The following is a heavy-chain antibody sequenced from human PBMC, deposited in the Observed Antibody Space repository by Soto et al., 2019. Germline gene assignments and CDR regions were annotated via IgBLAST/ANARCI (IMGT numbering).Heavy chain of an antibody. CDR1: GGTFSSYA. CDR3: AREPRRAGYLYYFDY. J-gene: IGHJ4*02. Sequence: QVQLVQSGAEVKKPGSSVKVSCKASGGTFSSYAISWVRQAPGQGLEWMGGIIPIFGTANYAQKFQGRVTITADECTSTAYMELSSLRSEDTAVYYCAREPRRAGYLYYFDYWGQGTLVTVSS. D-gene: IGHD3-9*01. CDR2: IIPIFGTA. V-gene: IGHV1-69*12.